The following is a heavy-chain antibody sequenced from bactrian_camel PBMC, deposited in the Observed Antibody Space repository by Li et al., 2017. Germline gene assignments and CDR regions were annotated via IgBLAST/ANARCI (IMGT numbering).Heavy chain of an antibody. D-gene: IGHD6*01. CDR2: SLASDGSS. J-gene: IGHJ2*01. Sequence: HVQLVESGGGSVQAGGSLRLSCAFDAYTPANVRMAWFRQAPGKEREGVASLASDGSSIYANSLKGRFSIPKDNAKNTLYLQLNSLKTDDTAMYYCAKGLAPNIYRYLGVWGQGTQVTVS. CDR3: AKGLAPNIYRYLGV. CDR1: AYTPANVR. V-gene: IGHV3S1*01.